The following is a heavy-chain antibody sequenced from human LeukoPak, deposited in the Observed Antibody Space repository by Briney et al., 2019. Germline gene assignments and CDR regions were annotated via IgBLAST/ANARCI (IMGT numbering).Heavy chain of an antibody. CDR3: ARRGYSDTWRHSPFDY. CDR2: FYYSGRT. V-gene: IGHV4-39*01. Sequence: SETLSLTCTVPGDSISSSSYYWGWIRQPPGKGLEWIGSFYYSGRTYYNPSLTSRVTISVDTSKRQFSLKLSSVTAADTAVYYCARRGYSDTWRHSPFDYWGQGTLVTVSS. J-gene: IGHJ4*02. D-gene: IGHD5-12*01. CDR1: GDSISSSSYY.